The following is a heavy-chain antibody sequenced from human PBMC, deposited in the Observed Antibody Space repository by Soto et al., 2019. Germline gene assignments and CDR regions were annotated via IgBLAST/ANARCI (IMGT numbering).Heavy chain of an antibody. CDR1: GYTFTSYG. J-gene: IGHJ5*02. Sequence: QVQLVQSGAEVKKPGASVKVSCKASGYTFTSYGISWVRQAPGQGLEWMGWISAYNGNTNYAQKLQGRVTMTTDTSTSTAYMELRSLRSDDTAVYYWALVYGSGSYWSPPNFVDPWGQGTLVTVSS. CDR3: ALVYGSGSYWSPPNFVDP. V-gene: IGHV1-18*01. CDR2: ISAYNGNT. D-gene: IGHD3-10*01.